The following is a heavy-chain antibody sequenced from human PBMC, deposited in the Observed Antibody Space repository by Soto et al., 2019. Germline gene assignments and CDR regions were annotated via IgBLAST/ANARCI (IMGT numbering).Heavy chain of an antibody. CDR1: GYRFTSYH. J-gene: IGHJ4*02. CDR2: INPSGGST. CDR3: ARSHDSSGYSFFDY. Sequence: GASVKVSCKASGYRFTSYHMHWVRQAPGQGLEWMGIINPSGGSTKCAQKFLDRVTMTRDTSTSTVYMDLSSLKSEDTAVYYCARSHDSSGYSFFDYWGQGTLVTVSS. D-gene: IGHD3-22*01. V-gene: IGHV1-46*01.